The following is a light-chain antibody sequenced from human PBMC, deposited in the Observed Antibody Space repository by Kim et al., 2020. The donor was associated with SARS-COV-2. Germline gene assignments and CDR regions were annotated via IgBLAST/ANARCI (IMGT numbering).Light chain of an antibody. J-gene: IGLJ2*01. CDR3: NSRDNNDNVL. CDR2: GKN. V-gene: IGLV3-19*01. Sequence: VALGQTVRITCQGDSLRTYYISWFQPKPGQAPIVVFYGKNNRPSGFPDRFSGSSSGNTASLTITATQAGDEADYYCNSRDNNDNVLFGGGTRLTVL. CDR1: SLRTYY.